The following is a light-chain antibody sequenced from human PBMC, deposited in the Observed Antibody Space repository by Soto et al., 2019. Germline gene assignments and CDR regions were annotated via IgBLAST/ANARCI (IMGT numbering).Light chain of an antibody. V-gene: IGKV1-5*03. CDR2: KAS. Sequence: DIQMTQSPSTLSGSVGVRVTITCRASQTISSWLAWYQQKPGKAPKLLIYKASTLKSGVPSGFSGSGSGTEFTLTISSLQPDDFATYYCQHYNSYSEAFGQGTKVDIK. CDR3: QHYNSYSEA. CDR1: QTISSW. J-gene: IGKJ1*01.